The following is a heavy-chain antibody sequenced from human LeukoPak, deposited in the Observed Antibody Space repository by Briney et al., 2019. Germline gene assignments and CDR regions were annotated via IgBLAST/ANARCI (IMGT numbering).Heavy chain of an antibody. J-gene: IGHJ6*04. Sequence: GGSLRLSCAASEFSVGSNYMTWVRQAPGKGLEWVSLIYSSGSTYYADSVKGRFTISRDNSKNTLYLQMNSLRAEDTAVYYCAELGITMIGGVWGKGTTVTISS. CDR1: EFSVGSNY. D-gene: IGHD3-10*02. CDR2: IYSSGST. V-gene: IGHV3-66*01. CDR3: AELGITMIGGV.